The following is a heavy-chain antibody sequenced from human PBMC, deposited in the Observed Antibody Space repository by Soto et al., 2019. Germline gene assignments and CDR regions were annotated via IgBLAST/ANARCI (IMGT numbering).Heavy chain of an antibody. CDR2: IDPSDSYT. J-gene: IGHJ6*02. CDR3: ATRTPEYYYYYGMDV. Sequence: PGESLKISCQGSGYSFTSYWISWGRQMPGKGLEWMGRIDPSDSYTNYSPSFQGHVTISADKSISTAYLQWSSLKASDTAMYYCATRTPEYYYYYGMDVWGQGTTVTVSS. CDR1: GYSFTSYW. V-gene: IGHV5-10-1*01.